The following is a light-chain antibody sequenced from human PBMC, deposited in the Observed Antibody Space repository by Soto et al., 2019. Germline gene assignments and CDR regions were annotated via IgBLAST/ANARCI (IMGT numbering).Light chain of an antibody. V-gene: IGKV3D-20*02. Sequence: EIVLTQSPGTLSLSPGERATLSCRASQSVSSPYLAWYQQKPGQAPRLLIYGASTRATGSPDRFSGSGSGTDFTLTISSLEPEDLAVYYCQQRSNWPLTFGGGTRVEIK. CDR1: QSVSSPY. J-gene: IGKJ4*01. CDR3: QQRSNWPLT. CDR2: GAS.